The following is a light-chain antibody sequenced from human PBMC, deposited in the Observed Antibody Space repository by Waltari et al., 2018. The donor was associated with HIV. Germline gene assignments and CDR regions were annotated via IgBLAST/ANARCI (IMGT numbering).Light chain of an antibody. J-gene: IGLJ1*01. CDR3: SSYTSTYV. CDR2: DVS. CDR1: SSDVGGYNY. V-gene: IGLV2-14*01. Sequence: QSALTQPASVSGSPGQSITISCTGTSSDVGGYNYVSWYQQHPGQAPNLMIYDVSNRPSGVSNRFSGSKSGNTASLTISGLQAEDEADYYCSSYTSTYVFGTGTKVTVL.